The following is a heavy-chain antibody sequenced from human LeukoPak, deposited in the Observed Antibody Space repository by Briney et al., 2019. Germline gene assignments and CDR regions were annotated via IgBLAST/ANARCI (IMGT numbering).Heavy chain of an antibody. CDR2: IYYSGST. CDR1: GGSISSYY. Sequence: SETLSLTCTVSGGSISSYYWSWIRQPPGKRLEWIGRIYYSGSTNYNPSLKSRVTISVDTSKNQFSLELSSVTAADTAVYYCASRSSIWSGYQDTLYYFDSWGQGTLVTVSS. V-gene: IGHV4-59*01. D-gene: IGHD3-3*01. J-gene: IGHJ4*02. CDR3: ASRSSIWSGYQDTLYYFDS.